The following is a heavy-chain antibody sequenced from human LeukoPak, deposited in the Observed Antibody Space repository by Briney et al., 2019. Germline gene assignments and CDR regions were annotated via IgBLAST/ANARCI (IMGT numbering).Heavy chain of an antibody. CDR3: ARHIPYSGGWYGVGY. CDR1: GGSISSYY. CDR2: IYYSGST. V-gene: IGHV4-39*01. Sequence: PSETLSLTCTVSGGSISSYYWGWIRQPPGKGLEWIGSIYYSGSTYYNPSLKSRVTISVDTSKNQFSLKLSSVTAADTAVYYCARHIPYSGGWYGVGYWGQGTLVTVSS. J-gene: IGHJ4*02. D-gene: IGHD6-19*01.